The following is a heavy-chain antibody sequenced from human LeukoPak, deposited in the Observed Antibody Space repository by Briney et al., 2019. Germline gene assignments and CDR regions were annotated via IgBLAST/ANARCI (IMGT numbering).Heavy chain of an antibody. CDR2: IISDGSST. CDR1: GFTFSTYW. J-gene: IGHJ3*02. D-gene: IGHD4-23*01. V-gene: IGHV3-74*01. Sequence: PGGSLRLSCAASGFTFSTYWMHWVRQAPGKGLVWVSRIISDGSSTNYADSVKGRFTISRDNAKNTLYQQMTSLRAEDTAVYYCARVTPNAFDIWGQGTMVTVSS. CDR3: ARVTPNAFDI.